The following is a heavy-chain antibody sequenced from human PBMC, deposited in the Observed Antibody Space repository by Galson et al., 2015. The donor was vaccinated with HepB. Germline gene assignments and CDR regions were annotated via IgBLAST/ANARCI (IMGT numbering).Heavy chain of an antibody. CDR3: ARDHGYSSGWYSVYYYYGMDV. J-gene: IGHJ6*02. V-gene: IGHV3-21*01. CDR1: GFTFSSYS. D-gene: IGHD6-19*01. CDR2: ISSSSSYI. Sequence: SLRLSCAASGFTFSSYSMNWVRQAPGKGLEWVSSISSSSSYIYYADSVKGRFTISRDNAKNSLYLQMNSLRAEDTAVYYCARDHGYSSGWYSVYYYYGMDVWGQGTTVTVSS.